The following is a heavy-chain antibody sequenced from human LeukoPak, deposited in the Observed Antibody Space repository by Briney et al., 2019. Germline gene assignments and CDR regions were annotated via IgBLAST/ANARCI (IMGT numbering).Heavy chain of an antibody. CDR3: ARAPYYDFWSGYGWFDP. J-gene: IGHJ5*02. V-gene: IGHV3-74*01. CDR1: GFTFSSYW. D-gene: IGHD3-3*01. Sequence: GGSLRLSCAASGFTFSSYWMHWVRQAPGKGLVWVSRINSDGSSTSYADSVKGRFTISRDNAKNTLYLQMNGLRAEDTAVYYCARAPYYDFWSGYGWFDPWGQGTLVTVSS. CDR2: INSDGSST.